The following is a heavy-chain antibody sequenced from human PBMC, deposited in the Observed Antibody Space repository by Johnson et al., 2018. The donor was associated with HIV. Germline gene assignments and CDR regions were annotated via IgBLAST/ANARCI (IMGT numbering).Heavy chain of an antibody. J-gene: IGHJ3*02. CDR3: ANGRNSGVWYYWARDLNCGGDCDAFDI. Sequence: QVQLVESGGGLVKPGGSLRLSCAASGFTFSDYYMSWIRQAPGKGLEWVSYISSSGSTIYYADSVKGRFTISRDNAKNSLYLQMNSLRAEDTAVDYCANGRNSGVWYYWARDLNCGGDCDAFDIWGQGTMVTVSS. D-gene: IGHD2-21*02. CDR2: ISSSGSTI. CDR1: GFTFSDYY. V-gene: IGHV3-11*04.